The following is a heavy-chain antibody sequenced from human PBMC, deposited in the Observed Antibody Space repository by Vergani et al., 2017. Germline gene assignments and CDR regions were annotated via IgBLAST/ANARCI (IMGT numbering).Heavy chain of an antibody. CDR3: TSHVPGGDGACLHFDH. CDR1: ESSFIRNE. V-gene: IGHV5-51*03. D-gene: IGHD2-21*01. J-gene: IGHJ4*02. CDR2: INPIDSKI. Sequence: EVMLVQSGAEVKKPGESLKISCKYSESSFIRNEIAWVRQMSGKGLQWMGNINPIDSKIAYSPSFQGQAIMSLDKSITTAYLQWRSLKASDTAIYYCTSHVPGGDGACLHFDHWCQGTQVTVSS.